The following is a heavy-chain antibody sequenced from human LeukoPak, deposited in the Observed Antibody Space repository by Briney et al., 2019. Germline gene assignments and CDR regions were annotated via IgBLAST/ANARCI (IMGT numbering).Heavy chain of an antibody. CDR2: IRYDGYNT. D-gene: IGHD2-15*01. J-gene: IGHJ1*01. Sequence: PGGSLRLSCAATGFTFSSYGMHWVRQAPGKGLEWVAFIRYDGYNTYYADSVKGRFTISRDNSKNTVYLQMNSQRPEDTAVYYCAKGSSVVAATPAEYFHHWGQGTLVTVSS. V-gene: IGHV3-30*02. CDR3: AKGSSVVAATPAEYFHH. CDR1: GFTFSSYG.